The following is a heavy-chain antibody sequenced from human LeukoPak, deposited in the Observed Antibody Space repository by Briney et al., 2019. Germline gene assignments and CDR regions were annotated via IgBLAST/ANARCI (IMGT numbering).Heavy chain of an antibody. CDR3: TRDIYGPGDY. Sequence: GGSLRLSCAASGFTFSNSWMQWVRQAPGKGLVWVSRTNPDGSSSGYADSVKGRFTISRDNAKNTLYVQMNSLRAEDTAVYYCTRDIYGPGDYWGQGTLVAVSS. CDR1: GFTFSNSW. V-gene: IGHV3-74*01. J-gene: IGHJ4*02. D-gene: IGHD4-17*01. CDR2: TNPDGSSS.